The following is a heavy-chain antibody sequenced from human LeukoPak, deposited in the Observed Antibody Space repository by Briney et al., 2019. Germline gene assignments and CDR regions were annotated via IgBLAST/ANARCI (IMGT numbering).Heavy chain of an antibody. J-gene: IGHJ4*02. D-gene: IGHD2-2*01. CDR2: IIPILGIA. Sequence: SVKVSCKASGGTFSSYAISWVRQAPGQGLEGMGRIIPILGIANYAQKFQGRVTITADKSTSTAYLELSSLRFEDTAVYYCARGASTFDYWGQGTLVTVSS. CDR3: ARGASTFDY. V-gene: IGHV1-69*04. CDR1: GGTFSSYA.